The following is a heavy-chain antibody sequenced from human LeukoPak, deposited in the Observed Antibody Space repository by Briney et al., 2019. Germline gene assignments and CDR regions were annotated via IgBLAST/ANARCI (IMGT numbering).Heavy chain of an antibody. CDR1: GFTFSNFW. CDR2: IKQDETEK. J-gene: IGHJ4*02. D-gene: IGHD2-21*02. CDR3: ATQTPVAYCGGDCYNHPNSLDY. V-gene: IGHV3-7*03. Sequence: GGSLRLSCTASGFTFSNFWMGWVRQAPGKGLEWVANIKQDETEKFYLGSVKGRFTISRDNAKNSLYLQMNSLRAEDTAVYYCATQTPVAYCGGDCYNHPNSLDYWGQGTLVTVSS.